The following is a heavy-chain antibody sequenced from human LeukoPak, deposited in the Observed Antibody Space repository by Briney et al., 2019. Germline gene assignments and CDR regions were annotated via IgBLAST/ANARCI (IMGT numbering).Heavy chain of an antibody. Sequence: ASVTVSFTASGYTFTGYYMHWVRQAPGQGMEWMGWINPNSGVTNYAQKFQGRVTMTRDTPISTAYMELGSLRSDDTAVYYCARVYYYGSGSYYGYWGQGTLVTVSS. D-gene: IGHD3-10*01. CDR2: INPNSGVT. CDR3: ARVYYYGSGSYYGY. V-gene: IGHV1-2*02. CDR1: GYTFTGYY. J-gene: IGHJ4*02.